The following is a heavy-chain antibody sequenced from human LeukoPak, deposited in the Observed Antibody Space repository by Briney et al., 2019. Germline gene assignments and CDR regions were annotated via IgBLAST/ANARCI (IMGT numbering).Heavy chain of an antibody. V-gene: IGHV4-39*01. CDR3: ARQERTWIQLCYFDM. CDR1: GGSISSSSYY. D-gene: IGHD5-18*01. J-gene: IGHJ3*02. Sequence: SETLSLTCTVSGGSISSSSYYWGWIRQPPGKGLEWIGSIYYSGSTYHNPSLKSRVTISVDTSKNPFSLRLSSVTAADTAVYYCARQERTWIQLCYFDMWGQGTMVTVSS. CDR2: IYYSGST.